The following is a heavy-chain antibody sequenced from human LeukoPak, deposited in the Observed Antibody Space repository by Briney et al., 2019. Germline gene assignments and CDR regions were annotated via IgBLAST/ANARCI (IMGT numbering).Heavy chain of an antibody. Sequence: SETLSLTCTVSGGSISSYYWSWIRQPAAKGLEWIGSIYYSGSTYYNPSLKSRVTISVDTTKIQYSLKLSSVTAADTAVYYCAREGGSSPGYFDYWGQGTLVTVSS. CDR3: AREGGSSPGYFDY. CDR1: GGSISSYY. J-gene: IGHJ4*02. CDR2: IYYSGST. D-gene: IGHD6-6*01. V-gene: IGHV4-4*07.